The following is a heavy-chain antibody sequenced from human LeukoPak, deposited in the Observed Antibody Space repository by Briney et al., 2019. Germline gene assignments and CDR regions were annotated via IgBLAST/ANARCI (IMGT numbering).Heavy chain of an antibody. Sequence: GRSLRLSCAASGFTFSSYAMHWVRQAPGKGLEWVAVISYDGSNKYYADSVKGRFTISRDNSKNTLYLQMNSLRAEDTAVYYCAGGIAARRGFDYWGQGTLVTVSS. CDR2: ISYDGSNK. V-gene: IGHV3-30-3*01. D-gene: IGHD6-6*01. CDR3: AGGIAARRGFDY. CDR1: GFTFSSYA. J-gene: IGHJ4*02.